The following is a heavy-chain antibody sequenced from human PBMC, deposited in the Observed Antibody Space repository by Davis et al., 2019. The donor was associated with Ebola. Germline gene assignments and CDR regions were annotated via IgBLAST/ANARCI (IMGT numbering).Heavy chain of an antibody. CDR1: GFSFGDYA. J-gene: IGHJ6*04. Sequence: GGSLRLSCTASGFSFGDYAMSWFRQAPGKGLVWVGFIRSKAYGGTTEYAASVKGRFTISRDDSKSIAYLQMNSLKTEDTAVYYCSPDIVVVVAATQGGMDVWGKGTTVTVSS. CDR2: IRSKAYGGTT. D-gene: IGHD2-15*01. CDR3: SPDIVVVVAATQGGMDV. V-gene: IGHV3-49*03.